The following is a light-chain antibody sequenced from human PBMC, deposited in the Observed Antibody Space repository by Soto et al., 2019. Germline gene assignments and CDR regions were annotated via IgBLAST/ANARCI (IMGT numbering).Light chain of an antibody. CDR2: EVN. V-gene: IGLV2-8*01. CDR3: SSYADTPNLF. J-gene: IGLJ2*01. Sequence: QSALTQPPSASGSPGQSVTISCTGTRSDIGGYNFVSWYQQHPGNAPKLMLDEVNKRPSGVPDRFSGSKSGNTASLTVSGLQAEDEADYYCSSYADTPNLFFGGGTKLTVL. CDR1: RSDIGGYNF.